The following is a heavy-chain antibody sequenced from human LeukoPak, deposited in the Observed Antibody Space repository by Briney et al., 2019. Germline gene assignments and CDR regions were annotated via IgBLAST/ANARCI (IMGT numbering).Heavy chain of an antibody. Sequence: PGGSLRLSCAASGFTVSSNYMSWVRQAPGKGLEWVSVIYSGGSTYYADSVKGRFTISRDNSKNTLYPQMNSLRAEDTAVYYCARDRYCSGGSCLSFDYWGQGTLVTVSS. V-gene: IGHV3-53*01. CDR2: IYSGGST. CDR3: ARDRYCSGGSCLSFDY. D-gene: IGHD2-15*01. J-gene: IGHJ4*02. CDR1: GFTVSSNY.